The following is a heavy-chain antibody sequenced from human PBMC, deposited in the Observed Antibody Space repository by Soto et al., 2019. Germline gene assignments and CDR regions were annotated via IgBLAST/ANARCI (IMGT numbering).Heavy chain of an antibody. D-gene: IGHD4-4*01. J-gene: IGHJ6*02. V-gene: IGHV1-69*13. CDR1: GGTFVSYA. Sequence: SVKVSCKASGGTFVSYAYNWVRQAPGQGLEWMGGIIPMFNITNYAQKFQGRITITADESTTTAYMELSSLKSEDTAVYFCARWPTVSRPTYGMDVWGQGTTVTVSS. CDR2: IIPMFNIT. CDR3: ARWPTVSRPTYGMDV.